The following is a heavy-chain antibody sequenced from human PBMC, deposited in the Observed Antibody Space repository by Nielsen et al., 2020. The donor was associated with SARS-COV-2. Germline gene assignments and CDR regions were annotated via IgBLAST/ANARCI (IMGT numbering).Heavy chain of an antibody. CDR3: ARDRYYYDSSGLFDY. J-gene: IGHJ4*02. D-gene: IGHD3-22*01. V-gene: IGHV3-23*01. CDR1: GFTFNIYA. CDR2: ISASGGST. Sequence: GESLKISCIASGFTFNIYAMAWVRRTPGRGLQWVSGISASGGSTYYTDSVKGRFAVSRDNSRNTLYLQMNSLRAEDTAVYYCARDRYYYDSSGLFDYWGQGTLVTVSS.